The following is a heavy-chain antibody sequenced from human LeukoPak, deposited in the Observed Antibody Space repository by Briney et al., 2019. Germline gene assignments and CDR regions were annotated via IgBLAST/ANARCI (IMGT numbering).Heavy chain of an antibody. Sequence: SETLSLTCGVYGGSFSGYYWSWIRQPPGKGLEWIGEINHSGSTNYNPSLKSRVTISVDTSKNQFSLKLSSVTAADTAVYYCARGAPGPAARVTNWFDPWGQGTLVTVSS. CDR2: INHSGST. V-gene: IGHV4-34*01. CDR1: GGSFSGYY. J-gene: IGHJ5*02. D-gene: IGHD2-2*01. CDR3: ARGAPGPAARVTNWFDP.